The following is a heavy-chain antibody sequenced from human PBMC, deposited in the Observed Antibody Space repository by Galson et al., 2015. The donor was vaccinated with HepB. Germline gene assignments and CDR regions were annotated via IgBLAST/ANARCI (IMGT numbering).Heavy chain of an antibody. Sequence: SLRLSCAASGFTFRTYTFHWFRQAPGKGLEWVALISSDGSKSNYADSARGRFTISRDNSWNTVYLQMSSLRPEDTAVYYCARAENCGGGECWLVDSWGLGTLVTVSS. V-gene: IGHV3-30*04. CDR2: ISSDGSKS. CDR3: ARAENCGGGECWLVDS. D-gene: IGHD2-21*01. CDR1: GFTFRTYT. J-gene: IGHJ5*01.